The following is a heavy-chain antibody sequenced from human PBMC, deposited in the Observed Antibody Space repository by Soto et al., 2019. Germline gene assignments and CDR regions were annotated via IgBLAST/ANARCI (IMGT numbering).Heavy chain of an antibody. J-gene: IGHJ3*02. CDR3: ARELIVVVPAAMVSGDAFDI. CDR2: IKQDGSEK. V-gene: IGHV3-7*01. CDR1: GFTFSSYW. D-gene: IGHD2-2*01. Sequence: GGSLRLSCAASGFTFSSYWMSWVRQAPGKGLEWVANIKQDGSEKYYVDSVKGRFTISRDNAKNSLYLQMNSLSAEDTAVYYGARELIVVVPAAMVSGDAFDIWGQGTMVTVSS.